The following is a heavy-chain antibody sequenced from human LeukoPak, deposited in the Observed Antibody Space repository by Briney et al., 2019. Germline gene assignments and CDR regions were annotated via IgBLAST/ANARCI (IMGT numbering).Heavy chain of an antibody. D-gene: IGHD6-6*01. CDR3: ASNPPFILRSSYGGTPTGYYYYMDV. V-gene: IGHV1-2*02. Sequence: ASVKVSCKASGYTFSGYYIHWVRQAPGRGLEWMGWIRPDSGGTNYAQKFQGRVTITADKSTSTAYMELSSLRSEDTAVYYCASNPPFILRSSYGGTPTGYYYYMDVWGKGTTVTVSS. CDR2: IRPDSGGT. CDR1: GYTFSGYY. J-gene: IGHJ6*03.